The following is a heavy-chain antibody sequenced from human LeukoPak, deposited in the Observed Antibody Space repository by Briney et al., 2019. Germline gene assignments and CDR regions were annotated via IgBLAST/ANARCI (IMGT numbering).Heavy chain of an antibody. Sequence: SVKVSCKASGFPFTSSAVQWVRQARGQRLEWIGWIVVGSGNTNYAQKFQERVTITRDMSTSTAYMELSSLRSEDTAVYYCAASPDYYDSSGYSFYFDYWGQGTLVTVSS. CDR1: GFPFTSSA. J-gene: IGHJ4*02. CDR2: IVVGSGNT. V-gene: IGHV1-58*01. CDR3: AASPDYYDSSGYSFYFDY. D-gene: IGHD3-22*01.